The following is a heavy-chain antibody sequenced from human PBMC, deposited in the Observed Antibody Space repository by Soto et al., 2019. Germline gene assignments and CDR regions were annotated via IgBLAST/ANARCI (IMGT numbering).Heavy chain of an antibody. CDR2: IYHSGST. D-gene: IGHD1-7*01. J-gene: IGHJ6*02. CDR3: ARETTPPDLPRSYYYYGTHA. V-gene: IGHV4-4*02. Sequence: SETLSLTCAVSGGSISSSNWWSWVRQPPGKGLEWIGEIYHSGSTNYNPSLKSRVTISVDKSKNQFSLKLSSVTAADTAVYYCARETTPPDLPRSYYYYGTHARREALTVTV. CDR1: GGSISSSNW.